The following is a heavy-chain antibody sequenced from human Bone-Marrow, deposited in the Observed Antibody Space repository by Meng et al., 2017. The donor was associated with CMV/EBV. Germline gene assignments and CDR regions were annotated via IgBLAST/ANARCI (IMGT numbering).Heavy chain of an antibody. CDR2: ISSSSSYI. CDR1: GFILSNYS. Sequence: GESLKISCAASGFILSNYSMNWVRQAPGKGLEWVSSISSSSSYIYYADSVKGRFTISRDNSKNTLYLQMNSLRAEDTAVYYCARDRMYYFDYWGQGTLVTVSS. CDR3: ARDRMYYFDY. J-gene: IGHJ4*02. V-gene: IGHV3-21*01.